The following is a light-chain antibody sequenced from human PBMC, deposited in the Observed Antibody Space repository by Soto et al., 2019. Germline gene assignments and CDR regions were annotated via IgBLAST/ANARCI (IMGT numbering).Light chain of an antibody. CDR1: QSITNF. V-gene: IGKV1-39*01. CDR3: QQSYSSPLT. J-gene: IGKJ4*01. Sequence: DIQMTQSPSSLSASVGDRVTITCRASQSITNFLNWYQQKPGKAPQLLIYAASSLQSGVPARFSGGGSGTDFTLTISSLQTEDFATYYCQQSYSSPLTFGGGTKVEIK. CDR2: AAS.